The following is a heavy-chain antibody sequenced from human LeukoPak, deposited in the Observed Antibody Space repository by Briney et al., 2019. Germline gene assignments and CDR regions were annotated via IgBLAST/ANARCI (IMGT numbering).Heavy chain of an antibody. J-gene: IGHJ4*02. V-gene: IGHV4-59*01. Sequence: SETLSITCTVSGGSISSYYWSWIRQPPGKGLEWIGYIYYSGSTNYNPSLKSRVTISVDTSKNQFSLKLSSVTAADTAVYYCATLAYYYDSSDYWGQGTLVTVSS. CDR1: GGSISSYY. CDR3: ATLAYYYDSSDY. D-gene: IGHD3-22*01. CDR2: IYYSGST.